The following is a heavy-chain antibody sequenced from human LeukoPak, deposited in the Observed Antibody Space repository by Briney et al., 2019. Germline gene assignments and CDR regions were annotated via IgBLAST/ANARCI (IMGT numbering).Heavy chain of an antibody. J-gene: IGHJ4*02. Sequence: GGSLRLSCAASGFTFSSYSMNWVRQAPGKGLEWVSSISSSSYIYYADSVKGRFTISRDNAKNSLYLQMNSLRAEDTAVYYCASEGAAAPYYFDYWGQGTLVTVSS. CDR1: GFTFSSYS. CDR2: ISSSSYI. CDR3: ASEGAAAPYYFDY. D-gene: IGHD6-13*01. V-gene: IGHV3-21*01.